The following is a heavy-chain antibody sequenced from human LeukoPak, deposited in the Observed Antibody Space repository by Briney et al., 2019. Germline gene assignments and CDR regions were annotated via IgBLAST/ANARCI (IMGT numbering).Heavy chain of an antibody. CDR2: TYCRSKWYN. D-gene: IGHD6-13*01. Sequence: SQTLTLTCAISGDLVSSNSAAWNWSRQSPSRGLEWLGRTYCRSKWYNDYAVSVKSRITINPDTSKNQFSLHLNSVTPEDTAVYYCARDQLNIAAAAPYYFDYWGQGTLVTVSS. CDR3: ARDQLNIAAAAPYYFDY. V-gene: IGHV6-1*01. CDR1: GDLVSSNSAA. J-gene: IGHJ4*02.